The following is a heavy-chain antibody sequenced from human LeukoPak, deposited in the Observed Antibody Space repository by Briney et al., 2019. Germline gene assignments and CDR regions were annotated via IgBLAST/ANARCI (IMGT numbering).Heavy chain of an antibody. Sequence: PGGSLRLSCTASGFTFCDYAMSWLRQAPGKGLEWGGFIRSKAYGGTTESAASVKGRFTISRDDSKSIAYLQMNSLKTEDTAVYYCTREVTMIVVVEGYYFGYWGQGTLVTVSS. J-gene: IGHJ4*02. CDR3: TREVTMIVVVEGYYFGY. CDR2: IRSKAYGGTT. D-gene: IGHD3-22*01. CDR1: GFTFCDYA. V-gene: IGHV3-49*03.